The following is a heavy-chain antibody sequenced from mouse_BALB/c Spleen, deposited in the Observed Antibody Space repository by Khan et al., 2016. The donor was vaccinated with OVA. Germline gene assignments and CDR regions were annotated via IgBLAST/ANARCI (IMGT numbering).Heavy chain of an antibody. V-gene: IGHV14-3*02. Sequence: MQLEESGAELVKPGASVKLSCTASGFTITDTYMHWVKQRPEQGLEWIGRIDPANGNTKYDPKFQGKATITADTSSNTAYLQLSSLTSEDTAYYYCARINAWGQGTTLTVSS. CDR3: ARINA. J-gene: IGHJ2*01. CDR2: IDPANGNT. CDR1: GFTITDTY.